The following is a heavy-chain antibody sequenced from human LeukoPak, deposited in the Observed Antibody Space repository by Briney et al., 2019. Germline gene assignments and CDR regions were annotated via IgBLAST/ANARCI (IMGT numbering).Heavy chain of an antibody. CDR2: IYYSGST. CDR1: GGSIGSGGYY. J-gene: IGHJ6*02. D-gene: IGHD3-10*01. CDR3: ARDRGSGSYYSGPYYYYGMDV. Sequence: PSQTLSLTCTVSGGSIGSGGYYWSWIRQHPGKGLEWIGYIYYSGSTYYNPSLKSRVTISVDTSKNQFSLKLSSVTAADTAVYYCARDRGSGSYYSGPYYYYGMDVWGQGTTVTVSS. V-gene: IGHV4-31*03.